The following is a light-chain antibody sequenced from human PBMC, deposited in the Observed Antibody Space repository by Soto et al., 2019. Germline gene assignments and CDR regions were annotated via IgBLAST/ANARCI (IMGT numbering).Light chain of an antibody. CDR1: QSVSSNY. J-gene: IGKJ2*01. Sequence: EIVLAQSPGTLSLSPGERVTLSCRASQSVSSNYLAWYQQKPGQAPRLLIYGASSRATGIPDGFSGSGSGTDFTLTISRLEPEDFAVYCCQQYDGSPYTFGQGTKLEIK. CDR3: QQYDGSPYT. V-gene: IGKV3-20*01. CDR2: GAS.